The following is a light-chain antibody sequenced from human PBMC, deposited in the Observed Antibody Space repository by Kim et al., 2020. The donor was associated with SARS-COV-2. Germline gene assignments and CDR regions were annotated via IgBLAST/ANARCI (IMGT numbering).Light chain of an antibody. CDR2: RDN. V-gene: IGLV3-1*01. CDR1: KLGDKY. CDR3: QAWDSSTFYV. Sequence: SYELTQPPSVSVSPGQTVSITCSGDKLGDKYVSWYQQRPGQSPALVIYRDNKRPSGITERFSGSNSGNTATLTISGTHAMDEADYYCQAWDSSTFYVFGT. J-gene: IGLJ1*01.